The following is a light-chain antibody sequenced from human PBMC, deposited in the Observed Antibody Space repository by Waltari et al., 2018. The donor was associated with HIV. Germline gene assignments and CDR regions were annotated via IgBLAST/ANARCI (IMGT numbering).Light chain of an antibody. V-gene: IGKV4-1*01. J-gene: IGKJ1*01. CDR1: QSVLHNSNNKNY. CDR2: WAS. Sequence: DTVMTQSPDSLVVYLGERATINFKSSQSVLHNSNNKNYLAWYQQKPGQPPKVLIYWASSRQPGDPERFRGMRSVTDFTLTIYNRRAEDVAVSYGQQYYNAPPWTGGQGTEVEIK. CDR3: QQYYNAPPWT.